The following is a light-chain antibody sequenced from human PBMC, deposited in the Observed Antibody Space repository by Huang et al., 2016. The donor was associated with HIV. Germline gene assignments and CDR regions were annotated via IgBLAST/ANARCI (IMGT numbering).Light chain of an antibody. V-gene: IGKV3-11*01. CDR1: QRVSSY. CDR2: DAS. J-gene: IGKJ5*01. CDR3: QQRSNWPSIT. Sequence: EIVLTQSPATLSLSPGDRATLSCRASQRVSSYLAWYQQKPGQAPRLLIYDASNRATGIPARFGGSGSGTDFTLTISSLEPEDFAVYYCQQRSNWPSITFGQGTRLEIK.